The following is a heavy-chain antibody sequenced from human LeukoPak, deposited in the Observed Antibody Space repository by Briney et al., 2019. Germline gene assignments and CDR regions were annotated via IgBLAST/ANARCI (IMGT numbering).Heavy chain of an antibody. CDR2: IKSKTDGGTT. V-gene: IGHV3-15*01. CDR1: GFTFSNAW. Sequence: GGSLRLSCAASGFTFSNAWMSWVRQAPGKGLEWVGRIKSKTDGGTTDYAAHGKGRFTISRDDSKNTLYLQMNSLKTEDTAVYYCTTILYDSSGYYYFDYWGQGTLVTVSS. J-gene: IGHJ4*02. CDR3: TTILYDSSGYYYFDY. D-gene: IGHD3-22*01.